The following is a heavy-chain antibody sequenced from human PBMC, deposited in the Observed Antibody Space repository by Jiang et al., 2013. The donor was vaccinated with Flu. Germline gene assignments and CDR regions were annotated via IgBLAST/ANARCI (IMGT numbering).Heavy chain of an antibody. CDR3: ARARAPEIGAYYFDY. V-gene: IGHV4-59*01. D-gene: IGHD1-26*01. Sequence: GSTNYNSSLKSRVTISSDTSKNQFXLKLTSVTAADTAVYYCARARAPEIGAYYFDYWGRGTLVTVSS. CDR2: GST. J-gene: IGHJ4*02.